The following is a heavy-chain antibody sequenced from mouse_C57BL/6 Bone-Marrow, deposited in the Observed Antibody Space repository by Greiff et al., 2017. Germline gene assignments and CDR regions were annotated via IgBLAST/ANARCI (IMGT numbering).Heavy chain of an antibody. Sequence: QVQLQQSGAELVKPGASVKMSCKASGYTFTSYWITWVKQRPGQGLEWIGDIYPGSGSTNYNEKFKSKATLTVDTSSSTAYMQLSSLTSEDSAVYYCARWDYGSSPYYYAMDYWGQGTSVTVSS. J-gene: IGHJ4*01. D-gene: IGHD1-1*01. CDR3: ARWDYGSSPYYYAMDY. CDR2: IYPGSGST. CDR1: GYTFTSYW. V-gene: IGHV1-55*01.